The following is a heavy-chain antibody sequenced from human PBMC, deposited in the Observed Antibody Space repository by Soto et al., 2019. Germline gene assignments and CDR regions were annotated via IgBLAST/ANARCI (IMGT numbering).Heavy chain of an antibody. Sequence: EVQLVQSGAEVKKSGESLNISCKGSGYTFTTYWIAWVRQMPGKGLEWMGIIYPGDSDARYSPSFQGQVTMSVDKSISTAYLQWSSLKASDTAMCYCARVPHDNYDPYHGMDVWGQGTTVIVSS. J-gene: IGHJ6*02. V-gene: IGHV5-51*03. CDR3: ARVPHDNYDPYHGMDV. CDR2: IYPGDSDA. D-gene: IGHD3-3*01. CDR1: GYTFTTYW.